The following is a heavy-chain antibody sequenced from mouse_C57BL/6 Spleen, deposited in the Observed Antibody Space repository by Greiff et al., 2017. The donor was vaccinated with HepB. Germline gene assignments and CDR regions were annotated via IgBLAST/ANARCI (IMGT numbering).Heavy chain of an antibody. CDR2: FHPYNDDT. V-gene: IGHV1-47*01. Sequence: VQLQQSGAELVKPGASVKMSCKASGYTFTTYPIEWMKQNHGKSLERIGNFHPYNDDTKYNEKFKGKATLTVEKSSSTVYLELSRLTSDDSAVYYCAIIYYDYDSPDFDVWGTGTTVTVSS. J-gene: IGHJ1*03. D-gene: IGHD2-4*01. CDR1: GYTFTTYP. CDR3: AIIYYDYDSPDFDV.